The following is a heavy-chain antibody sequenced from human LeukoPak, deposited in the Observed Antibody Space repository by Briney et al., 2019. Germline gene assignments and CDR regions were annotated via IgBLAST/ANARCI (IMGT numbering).Heavy chain of an antibody. CDR1: GFTFSDSY. D-gene: IGHD6-6*01. J-gene: IGHJ5*01. Sequence: GGSLRLSCAASGFTFSDSYMTWVRQAPGKGVEWAAYISGSGHDINCSDSVKGRFTISRDNAKNSLYLQMSSLRVEDTAVYYCTRDPRHFDSCGQGTLVTVSS. CDR3: TRDPRHFDS. V-gene: IGHV3-11*04. CDR2: ISGSGHDI.